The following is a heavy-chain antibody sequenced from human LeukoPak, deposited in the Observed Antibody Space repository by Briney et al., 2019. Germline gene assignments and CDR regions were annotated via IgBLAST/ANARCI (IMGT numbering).Heavy chain of an antibody. Sequence: PGGSLRLSCAASGITFTKAWMSWVRQAPGKGLEWVGRIKSKTDGGTTDYAAPVKGGFTISRDDSKNTLYLQMNSLKTEDTAVYYCTTASHGSSSWYAAQKEYYFDYWGQGTLVTVSS. CDR3: TTASHGSSSWYAAQKEYYFDY. J-gene: IGHJ4*02. V-gene: IGHV3-15*01. D-gene: IGHD6-13*01. CDR1: GITFTKAW. CDR2: IKSKTDGGTT.